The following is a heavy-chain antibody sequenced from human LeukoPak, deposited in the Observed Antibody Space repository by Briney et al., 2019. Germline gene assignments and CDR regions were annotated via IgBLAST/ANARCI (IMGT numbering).Heavy chain of an antibody. CDR3: ARELYCSGGSCYSNDAFDI. Sequence: GGSLRLSCAASGFTFSSYAMHWVRQAPGKGLEWVAVISYDGSNKYYADSVKGRFTISRDNSKNTLYLQMNSLRAEDTAVYYCARELYCSGGSCYSNDAFDIWGQGTMVTVSS. D-gene: IGHD2-15*01. CDR2: ISYDGSNK. CDR1: GFTFSSYA. J-gene: IGHJ3*02. V-gene: IGHV3-30*04.